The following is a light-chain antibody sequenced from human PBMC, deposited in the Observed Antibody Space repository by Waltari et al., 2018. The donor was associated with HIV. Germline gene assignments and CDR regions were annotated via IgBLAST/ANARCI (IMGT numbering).Light chain of an antibody. CDR3: CSYAGSSTYWV. J-gene: IGLJ3*02. Sequence: QSALTQPASVSGSPGQSITISCTGTRSDVGSYNLVSWYQQHPGKAPKLMIFEGSKRPSGVSNRCSGAKSGNTASLTISGLQAEDEADYYCCSYAGSSTYWVFGGGTKLTVL. CDR2: EGS. V-gene: IGLV2-23*01. CDR1: RSDVGSYNL.